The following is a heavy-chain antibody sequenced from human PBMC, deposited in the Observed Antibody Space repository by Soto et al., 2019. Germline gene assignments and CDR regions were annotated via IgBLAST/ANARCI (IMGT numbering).Heavy chain of an antibody. CDR2: IYYSGST. J-gene: IGHJ5*02. CDR3: ARTLWAADPDNWFDP. V-gene: IGHV4-31*03. CDR1: GGSXXXXXXX. D-gene: IGHD6-13*01. Sequence: QVQLQESGPGLVKPSQTLSLTCTVSGGSXXXXXXXXXWFRQHPXXXXXWIGYIYYSGSTYYNPSLKSRVTITXXTSXXXXXLXLXXXXXXXXXVXXCARTLWAADPDNWFDPWGQGTLVTVSS.